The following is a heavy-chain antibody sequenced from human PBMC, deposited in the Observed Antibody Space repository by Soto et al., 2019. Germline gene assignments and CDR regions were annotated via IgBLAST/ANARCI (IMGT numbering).Heavy chain of an antibody. Sequence: GGSLRLSCAASGFTFSSYGMHWVRQAPGKGLEWVAVISYDGSNKYYADSVKGRFTISRDNSKNTLYLQMNSLRAEDTAVYYCAKAAPIGSCVDYWGQGTLVTVSS. D-gene: IGHD1-26*01. CDR1: GFTFSSYG. CDR2: ISYDGSNK. CDR3: AKAAPIGSCVDY. V-gene: IGHV3-30*18. J-gene: IGHJ4*02.